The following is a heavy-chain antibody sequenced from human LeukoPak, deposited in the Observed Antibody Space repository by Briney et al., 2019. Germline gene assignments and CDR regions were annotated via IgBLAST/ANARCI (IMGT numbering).Heavy chain of an antibody. D-gene: IGHD3-22*01. Sequence: PGGSLRLSCAASGFTFSSYSMNWVRQAPGKGLEWVSSISSSSSYIYYADSVKGRFTISRDNAKNSLYLQMNSLRAEDTAVYYCARNSVTMTKSRYREIGLAYYYYGMDVWGQGTTVTVSS. V-gene: IGHV3-21*01. CDR1: GFTFSSYS. CDR3: ARNSVTMTKSRYREIGLAYYYYGMDV. CDR2: ISSSSSYI. J-gene: IGHJ6*02.